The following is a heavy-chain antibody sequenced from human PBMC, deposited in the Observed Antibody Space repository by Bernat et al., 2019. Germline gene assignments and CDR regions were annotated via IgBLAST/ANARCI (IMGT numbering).Heavy chain of an antibody. V-gene: IGHV3-64D*06. D-gene: IGHD5-18*01. CDR3: VRDRAIDY. Sequence: EVQFVESGGDLVQPGGSLRLSCSVSGFTFSSSYMHWVRQAAGKGPEYISSISGNGDITYYADSVKGRFTVSRDNSKNTLHLQMSSLRTEDMAVYYCVRDRAIDYWGKGILVTVSS. J-gene: IGHJ4*02. CDR1: GFTFSSSY. CDR2: ISGNGDIT.